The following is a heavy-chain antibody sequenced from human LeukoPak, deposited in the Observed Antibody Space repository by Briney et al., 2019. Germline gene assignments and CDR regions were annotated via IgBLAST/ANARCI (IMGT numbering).Heavy chain of an antibody. V-gene: IGHV3-23*01. J-gene: IGHJ4*02. Sequence: GGSLRLSCEASGLDFSRHAMTWVRQAPGKGLEWVSGITSSGASTFHAESVQGRFTISRDNSKNTLYRQMNSLRAEDTAVYYCATRPPSETYYGVLDYWGQGTLVTVSS. CDR3: ATRPPSETYYGVLDY. D-gene: IGHD4-17*01. CDR2: ITSSGAST. CDR1: GLDFSRHA.